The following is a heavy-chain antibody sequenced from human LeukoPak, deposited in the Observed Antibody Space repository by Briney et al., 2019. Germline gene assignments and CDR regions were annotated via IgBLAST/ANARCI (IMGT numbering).Heavy chain of an antibody. CDR3: ARDPDYGSGSYCFDY. J-gene: IGHJ4*02. D-gene: IGHD3-10*01. V-gene: IGHV3-48*01. Sequence: PGGSLRLSCAASGFTFSSYSMNWVRQAPGKGLEWVSYISSSSSTIYYADSVKGRFTISRDNAKNSLYLQMNSLRAEDTAVYYCARDPDYGSGSYCFDYWGQGTLVTVSS. CDR1: GFTFSSYS. CDR2: ISSSSSTI.